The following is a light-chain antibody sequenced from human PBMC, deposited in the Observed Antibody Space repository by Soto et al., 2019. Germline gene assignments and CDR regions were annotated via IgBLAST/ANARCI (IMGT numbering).Light chain of an antibody. J-gene: IGKJ1*01. CDR3: DQYNIHSWT. Sequence: DIQMTQSPSTLSGSVGDRVTITCRASQTISSWLAWYQQKPGKAPKLLIYKASTLKSGVPSRFSGSGSGTEFTLTISSLQPYDFATYYCDQYNIHSWTVCQGTKVDSK. CDR2: KAS. V-gene: IGKV1-5*03. CDR1: QTISSW.